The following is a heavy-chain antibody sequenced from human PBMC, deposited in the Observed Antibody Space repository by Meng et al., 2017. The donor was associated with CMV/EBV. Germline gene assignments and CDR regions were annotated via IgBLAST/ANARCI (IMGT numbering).Heavy chain of an antibody. D-gene: IGHD2-15*01. CDR1: GGSVSGYY. CDR2: INHSGST. CDR3: ASSPRRAANNWFDP. J-gene: IGHJ5*02. Sequence: CAVYGGSVSGYYWSWIRQPPGKWLEWIGEINHSGSTNYNPSLKSRVTISVDTSKNQFSLKLSSVTAADTAVYYCASSPRRAANNWFDPWGQGTLVTVSS. V-gene: IGHV4-34*01.